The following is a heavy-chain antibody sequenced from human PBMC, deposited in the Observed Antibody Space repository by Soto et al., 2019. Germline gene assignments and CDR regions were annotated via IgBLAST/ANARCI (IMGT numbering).Heavy chain of an antibody. Sequence: QVQLQESGPGLVKPSETLSLTCTVSGGSISSYYWSWIRQPPGKGLEWIGYIYYSGSTNYNPSLKSRVTISVDTSKNQFSLKLSSVTAADTAVYYCARTGVEMATPLDPWGQGTLVTVSS. CDR3: ARTGVEMATPLDP. CDR2: IYYSGST. D-gene: IGHD5-12*01. V-gene: IGHV4-59*01. J-gene: IGHJ5*02. CDR1: GGSISSYY.